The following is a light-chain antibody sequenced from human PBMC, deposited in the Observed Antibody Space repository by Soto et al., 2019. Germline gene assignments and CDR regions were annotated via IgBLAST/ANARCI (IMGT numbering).Light chain of an antibody. CDR2: EAS. Sequence: DLQMTQSPSSLCASVGDRVTITCQASQDIKNYLNWYQQKPGKAPKLLIYEASNLETGVPSRFSGSGSGRSFTFTISSLQPEDIATYYCQQCDDFITFGGGTRIEIK. J-gene: IGKJ4*01. CDR3: QQCDDFIT. CDR1: QDIKNY. V-gene: IGKV1-33*01.